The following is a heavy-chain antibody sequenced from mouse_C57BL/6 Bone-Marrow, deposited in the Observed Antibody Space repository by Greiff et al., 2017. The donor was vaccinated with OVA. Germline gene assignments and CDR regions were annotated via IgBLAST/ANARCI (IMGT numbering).Heavy chain of an antibody. CDR3: ARAYYGKGDDY. D-gene: IGHD1-1*01. V-gene: IGHV5-17*01. CDR1: GFTFSDYG. Sequence: EVQLVESGGGLVKPGGSLKLSCAASGFTFSDYGMHWVRQAPEKGLEWVAYISSGSSTIYYADTVKGRFPISRDNAKNTLFLQMTSLRSEDTAMYYCARAYYGKGDDYWGQGTSVTVSS. CDR2: ISSGSSTI. J-gene: IGHJ4*01.